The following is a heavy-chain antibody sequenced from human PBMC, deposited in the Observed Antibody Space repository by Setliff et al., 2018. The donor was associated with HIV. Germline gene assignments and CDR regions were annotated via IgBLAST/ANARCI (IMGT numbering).Heavy chain of an antibody. J-gene: IGHJ6*02. D-gene: IGHD6-19*01. CDR1: GCSFSGSA. CDR2: MRSKAKNYAT. CDR3: TRVDSIGWEVYFFSMDV. V-gene: IGHV3-73*01. Sequence: EYLKLYCAASGCSFSGSAMHWVRQASGKGLGWVGRMRSKAKNYATAYAASGKGMFTISRDDSKNTAYLQMNSLKTEDTAVYYCTRVDSIGWEVYFFSMDVWGQGTTVTVSS.